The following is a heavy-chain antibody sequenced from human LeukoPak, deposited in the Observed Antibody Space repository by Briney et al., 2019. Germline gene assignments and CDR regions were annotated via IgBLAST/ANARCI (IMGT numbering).Heavy chain of an antibody. CDR3: ASSMVRGVTSDDY. CDR2: ISYDGSNK. J-gene: IGHJ4*02. Sequence: GGSLRLSCAASGFTFSSYAMHWVRQAPGKGLEWVAVISYDGSNKYYADSVKGRFTISRDNSKNTLYLQMNSLRAEDTAVYYCASSMVRGVTSDDYWGQETLVTVSS. V-gene: IGHV3-30*04. D-gene: IGHD3-10*01. CDR1: GFTFSSYA.